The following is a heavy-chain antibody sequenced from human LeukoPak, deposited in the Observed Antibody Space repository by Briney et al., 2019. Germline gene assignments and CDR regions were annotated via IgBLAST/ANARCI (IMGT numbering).Heavy chain of an antibody. J-gene: IGHJ3*01. CDR1: GGSFSGSF. CDR3: ARAGPREYSGCDV. D-gene: IGHD5-12*01. CDR2: IHFTGTG. V-gene: IGHV4-59*01. Sequence: SETLSLTCAVYGGSFSGSFWSWIRQPPGKGLEWIGYIHFTGTGKYNPSLKTRLSLSVDTSKNQLSLRLTSVTAADTAVYYCARAGPREYSGCDVWGQGTMVTVSS.